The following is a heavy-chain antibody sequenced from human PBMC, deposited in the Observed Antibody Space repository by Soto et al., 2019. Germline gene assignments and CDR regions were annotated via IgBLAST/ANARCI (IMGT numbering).Heavy chain of an antibody. J-gene: IGHJ4*02. CDR3: ARESWSGSLIGGSL. Sequence: QVQLQQWGAGLLKPSETLSLTCPVNGGSFSDYYWTWIRQPPGKGLEWIGEVNHVGSTHYTPSLESRVSMSVVTSQKPFSLNLTFGTAADTAVYYCARESWSGSLIGGSLGGEGALVTVSS. D-gene: IGHD3-3*01. V-gene: IGHV4-34*01. CDR1: GGSFSDYY. CDR2: VNHVGST.